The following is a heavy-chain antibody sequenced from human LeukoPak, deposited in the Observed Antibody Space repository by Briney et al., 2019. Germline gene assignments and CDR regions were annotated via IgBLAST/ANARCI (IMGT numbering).Heavy chain of an antibody. CDR1: GYTFTGYY. D-gene: IGHD2-21*01. CDR2: INPNSGGT. Sequence: ASVKVSCKASGYTFTGYYMHWVRQAPGQGLEWMGWINPNSGGTNYAQKFQGWVTMTRDTSISTAYMELSRLRSDDTAVYYCARELGALAYCGGDCYYGMDVWGQGTTVTVSS. J-gene: IGHJ6*02. V-gene: IGHV1-2*04. CDR3: ARELGALAYCGGDCYYGMDV.